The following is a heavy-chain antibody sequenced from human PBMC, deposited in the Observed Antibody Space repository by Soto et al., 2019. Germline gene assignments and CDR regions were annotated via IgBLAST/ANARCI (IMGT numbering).Heavy chain of an antibody. J-gene: IGHJ4*02. D-gene: IGHD6-13*01. CDR3: ARGFSAGKGSPPDF. CDR1: GFTVSSTY. V-gene: IGHV3-53*01. Sequence: EVQLVESGGGLIQPGGSPRLSCAASGFTVSSTYLTWVRQAPGKGLEWVAILYTGTDTVYADSVKGRFTISRDSSKNTLYLQMSSLRAEDTAVYYCARGFSAGKGSPPDFWGQGSLVTVSS. CDR2: LYTGTDT.